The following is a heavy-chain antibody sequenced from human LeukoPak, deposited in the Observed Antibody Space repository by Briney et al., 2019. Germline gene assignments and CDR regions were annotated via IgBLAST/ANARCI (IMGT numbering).Heavy chain of an antibody. CDR2: ISGSTSYI. J-gene: IGHJ4*02. V-gene: IGHV3-21*01. D-gene: IGHD3-22*01. Sequence: GGSLRLSCAASVFAFSSSSMNWVRQAPGKGLEWVSSISGSTSYIYYADSVKGRFTTSRDNAKNTLNLHMNSLRAEDTAVYYCAKDPTHYRVWDYYETIGLSYWGQGTLVTVSS. CDR1: VFAFSSSS. CDR3: AKDPTHYRVWDYYETIGLSY.